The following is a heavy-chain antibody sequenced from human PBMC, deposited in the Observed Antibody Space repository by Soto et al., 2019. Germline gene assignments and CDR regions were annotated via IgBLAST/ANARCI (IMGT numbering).Heavy chain of an antibody. V-gene: IGHV5-51*01. CDR3: ARYYDFWSGYYTSGGYYYYGMDV. CDR1: GYSFTSYW. D-gene: IGHD3-3*01. J-gene: IGHJ6*02. CDR2: IYPGDSDT. Sequence: GESLKISCKGSGYSFTSYWIGWVRQMPGKGLEWMGIIYPGDSDTRYSPSFQGQVTISADKSISTAYLQWSSLKASDTAMYHCARYYDFWSGYYTSGGYYYYGMDVWGQGTTVTVSS.